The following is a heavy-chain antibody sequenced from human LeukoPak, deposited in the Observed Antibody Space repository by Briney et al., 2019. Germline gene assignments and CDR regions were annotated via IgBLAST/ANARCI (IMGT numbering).Heavy chain of an antibody. CDR3: ARVYGDFAIIDY. CDR1: GYTFTGYY. J-gene: IGHJ4*02. V-gene: IGHV1-46*01. CDR2: INPSGGST. Sequence: ASVTVSCKASGYTFTGYYMHWVRQAPGQGLEWMGIINPSGGSTSYAQKFQGRVTMTRDTSTSTVYMELSSLRSEDTAVYYCARVYGDFAIIDYWGQGTLVTVSS. D-gene: IGHD4-17*01.